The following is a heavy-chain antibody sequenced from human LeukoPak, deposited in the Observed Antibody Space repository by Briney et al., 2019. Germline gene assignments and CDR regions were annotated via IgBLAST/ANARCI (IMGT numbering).Heavy chain of an antibody. CDR2: IIPILGIA. CDR3: AFAPNPRYYFDY. Sequence: ASVKVSCKASGGTFSSYAISWVRQAPGQGLEWMGRIIPILGIANYAQKFQGRVTITADKSTSTAYMELSSLRSEDTAVYYCAFAPNPRYYFDYWGQGTLVTVSS. V-gene: IGHV1-69*04. CDR1: GGTFSSYA. D-gene: IGHD1-14*01. J-gene: IGHJ4*02.